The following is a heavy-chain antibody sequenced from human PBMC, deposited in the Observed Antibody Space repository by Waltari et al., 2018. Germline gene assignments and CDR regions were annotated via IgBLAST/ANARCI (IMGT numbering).Heavy chain of an antibody. J-gene: IGHJ4*02. CDR2: ISYDGSNK. CDR1: GFTFSSYG. D-gene: IGHD5-12*01. CDR3: AKDRHGGYVS. Sequence: QVQLVESGGGVVQPGRSLRLSCAASGFTFSSYGMHWVRQAPGKGLEWVAVISYDGSNKYYADSVKGRFTISRDNSKNTLYLQMNSLRAEDTAVYYCAKDRHGGYVSWGQGTLVTVSS. V-gene: IGHV3-30*18.